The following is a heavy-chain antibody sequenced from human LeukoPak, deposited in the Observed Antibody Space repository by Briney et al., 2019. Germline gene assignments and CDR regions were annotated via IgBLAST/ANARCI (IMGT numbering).Heavy chain of an antibody. V-gene: IGHV4-4*09. CDR1: GGSITSYY. Sequence: PSETLSLTCSVSGGSITSYYWGWLRQPPGKGLEWIGSGSTYYNPSLKSRVTISVDTSKNQFSLKLSSVTAADTAVYYCARVGYYDSSGYRFDYWGQGTLVTVSS. D-gene: IGHD3-22*01. J-gene: IGHJ4*02. CDR3: ARVGYYDSSGYRFDY. CDR2: GST.